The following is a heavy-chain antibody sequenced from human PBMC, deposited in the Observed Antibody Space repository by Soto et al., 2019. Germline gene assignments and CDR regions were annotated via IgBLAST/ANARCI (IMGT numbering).Heavy chain of an antibody. V-gene: IGHV1-18*01. CDR2: ISTYNGDT. CDR1: GYTFTRSG. J-gene: IGHJ6*02. CDR3: AREGMAPYYYYGMDV. Sequence: QVQLVQSGAEVKKPGASVKVSCKASGYTFTRSGISWVRQAPGQGLEWMGWISTYNGDTNYAQTFQGRVTMTTDTSTSTVHMEVRSLRSDDTAVYYCAREGMAPYYYYGMDVWGQGTPVTVSS.